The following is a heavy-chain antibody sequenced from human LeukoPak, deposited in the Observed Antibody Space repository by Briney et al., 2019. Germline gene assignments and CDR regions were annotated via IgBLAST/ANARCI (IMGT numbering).Heavy chain of an antibody. CDR1: GGTFSSYA. V-gene: IGHV1-69*05. Sequence: SSVKVSCKASGGTFSSYAISSVRQAPGHGLEWMGRIIPIFGTANYAQKFQSRVTLITHESTSTAYMEVSSLRSEDTAVYNCARTARSGYGRFDYWGQGTLVTVSS. D-gene: IGHD3-3*01. CDR2: IIPIFGTA. J-gene: IGHJ4*02. CDR3: ARTARSGYGRFDY.